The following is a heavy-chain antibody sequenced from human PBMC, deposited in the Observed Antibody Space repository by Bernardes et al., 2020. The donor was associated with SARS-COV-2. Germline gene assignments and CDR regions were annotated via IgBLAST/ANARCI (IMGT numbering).Heavy chain of an antibody. CDR2: LNIDGTST. J-gene: IGHJ6*02. Sequence: GSLRSPCVASEFNLSSYWMHWVRQVPGTGLVWVSRLNIDGTSTNYADSVLGRFTTSRDNAKNTLYSEMNNLRAEVTTVYYCELNYYYSMDVWGQGNTVTVAS. V-gene: IGHV3-74*01. CDR3: ELNYYYSMDV. CDR1: EFNLSSYW. D-gene: IGHD1-7*01.